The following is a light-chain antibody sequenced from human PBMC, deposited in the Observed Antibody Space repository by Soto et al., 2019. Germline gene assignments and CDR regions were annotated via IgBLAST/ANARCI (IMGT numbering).Light chain of an antibody. Sequence: EIVLTQSPGSLSLSPGERATLTCRASQSISSTYIAWYQQKRGQAPRLLIFGASSRATGIPDRFSGSGSGTDFSLTISRLEPEDSAVYFCQQYVRSPYTFGPGTNVDIK. CDR3: QQYVRSPYT. CDR2: GAS. CDR1: QSISSTY. V-gene: IGKV3-20*01. J-gene: IGKJ3*01.